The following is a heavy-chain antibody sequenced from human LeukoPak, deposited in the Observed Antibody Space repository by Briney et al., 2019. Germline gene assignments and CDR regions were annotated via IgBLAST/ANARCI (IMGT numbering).Heavy chain of an antibody. V-gene: IGHV3-48*03. CDR2: ISSSGTTI. J-gene: IGHJ5*02. Sequence: GGSLRLSCAASGFTFSSYEMHWVRQAPGKGLEWVADISSSGTTIYYADSGKGRFTISRDNAKNSLYLQMNSLRAEDTAVYYCARLLVATPGVDPWGQGTLVTVSS. D-gene: IGHD5-12*01. CDR1: GFTFSSYE. CDR3: ARLLVATPGVDP.